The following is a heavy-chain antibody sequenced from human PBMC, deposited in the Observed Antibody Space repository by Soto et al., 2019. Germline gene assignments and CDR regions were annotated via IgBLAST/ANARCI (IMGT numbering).Heavy chain of an antibody. Sequence: SVKVSCKASGGTFSSYAISWVRQAPGQGLEWMGGIIPIFGTANYAQKFQGRVTITADESTSTAYMELSSLRSEDTAVYYCARGKSLYYYGSYGYYYYGMDVWGKGTTVTVSS. CDR3: ARGKSLYYYGSYGYYYYGMDV. V-gene: IGHV1-69*13. CDR1: GGTFSSYA. D-gene: IGHD3-10*01. J-gene: IGHJ6*04. CDR2: IIPIFGTA.